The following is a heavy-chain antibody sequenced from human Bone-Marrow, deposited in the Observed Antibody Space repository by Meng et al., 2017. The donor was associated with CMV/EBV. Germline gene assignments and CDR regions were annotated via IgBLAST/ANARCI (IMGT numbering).Heavy chain of an antibody. V-gene: IGHV1-69*05. Sequence: SVKVSCKASGGTFSSYAINWVRQAPGQGLEWMGGIIPIFGTANYAQKFQGRVTITTDESTNTAYMELSSLRSEDTAVYYCARSWRVSHHFDYWGQGTLVTVSS. CDR2: IIPIFGTA. D-gene: IGHD3-3*01. CDR1: GGTFSSYA. J-gene: IGHJ4*02. CDR3: ARSWRVSHHFDY.